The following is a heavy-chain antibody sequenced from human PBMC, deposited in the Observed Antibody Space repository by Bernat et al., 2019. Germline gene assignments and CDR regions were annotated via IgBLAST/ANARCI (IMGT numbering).Heavy chain of an antibody. J-gene: IGHJ3*02. CDR3: AKDIGYYGSGREGAFDI. V-gene: IGHV3-9*01. CDR2: ISWNSGSI. D-gene: IGHD3-10*01. Sequence: EVQLVESGGGLVQPGGSLRLSCAASGFTFDDYAMHWVRQAPGKGLEWVSGISWNSGSIGYADSVKGRFTISRDNAKNSLYLQMNSLRAEDTALYYCAKDIGYYGSGREGAFDIWGQGTMVTVSS. CDR1: GFTFDDYA.